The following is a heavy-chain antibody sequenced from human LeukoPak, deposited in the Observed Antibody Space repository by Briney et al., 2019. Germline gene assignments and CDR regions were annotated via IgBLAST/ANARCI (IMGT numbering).Heavy chain of an antibody. CDR3: ARGIRLWAALKWGHYYGMDV. CDR2: IWYDGSNK. D-gene: IGHD2-15*01. V-gene: IGHV3-33*01. J-gene: IGHJ6*02. Sequence: GGSLRLSCAASGFTFSSYGMHWVRQAPGKGLEWVAVIWYDGSNKYYADSVKGRFTISRDNSKNTLYLQMNSLRAEDMAVYYCARGIRLWAALKWGHYYGMDVWGQGTTVTVS. CDR1: GFTFSSYG.